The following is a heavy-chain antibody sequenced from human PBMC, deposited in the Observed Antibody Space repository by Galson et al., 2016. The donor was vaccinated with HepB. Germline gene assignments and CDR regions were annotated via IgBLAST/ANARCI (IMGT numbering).Heavy chain of an antibody. CDR3: ANLIAAAGIRYPWLYAMDV. D-gene: IGHD6-13*01. CDR2: ISYDENNK. V-gene: IGHV3-30*18. Sequence: SLRLSCAASGFTFSSYGMHWVRQAPGKGLEWVSVISYDENNKYYADSVKGRFTISRDNSKNTLYLQMNALRVEDTAVYYWANLIAAAGIRYPWLYAMDVWGQGTTVTVAS. CDR1: GFTFSSYG. J-gene: IGHJ6*02.